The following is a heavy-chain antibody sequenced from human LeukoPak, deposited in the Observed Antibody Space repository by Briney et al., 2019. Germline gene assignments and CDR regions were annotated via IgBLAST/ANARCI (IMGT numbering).Heavy chain of an antibody. J-gene: IGHJ6*03. D-gene: IGHD5-12*01. V-gene: IGHV4-4*07. CDR2: IYNSGST. Sequence: SETLSLTCTVSGGSISSYYWSWIRQPAGKGLEWIGRIYNSGSTNYNPSLKSRVTMSVDTSKNQFSLKLSSVTAADTAVYYCARDGGYSGYEYYYYYYMDGGGKGPTVPVS. CDR1: GGSISSYY. CDR3: ARDGGYSGYEYYYYYYMDG.